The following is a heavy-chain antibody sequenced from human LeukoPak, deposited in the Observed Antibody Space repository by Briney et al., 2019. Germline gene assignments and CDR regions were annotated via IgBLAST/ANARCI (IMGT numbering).Heavy chain of an antibody. CDR1: GFSFSTYA. CDR3: ARGPRDGYNNDAFDI. Sequence: GGSLRLSCAASGFSFSTYAMSWVRQIPGKGLEWVSAISGSDPGTYYADSVKGRFTISRVNSRNTLYLQMNSLRGDDTAVYYCARGPRDGYNNDAFDIWGQGTMVIVSS. J-gene: IGHJ3*02. V-gene: IGHV3-23*01. CDR2: ISGSDPGT. D-gene: IGHD5-24*01.